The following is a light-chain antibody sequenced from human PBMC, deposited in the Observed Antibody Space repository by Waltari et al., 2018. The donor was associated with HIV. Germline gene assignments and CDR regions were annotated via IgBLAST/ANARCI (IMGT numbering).Light chain of an antibody. CDR3: ASWDDSLNGVI. V-gene: IGLV1-44*01. Sequence: QSVLTQPPSASGTPGQRVTISCSGSSSNIGSRPVTWYQQLAGSAPTLLIYRSERRPSGVPDRFSASKSATSASLAISGLQSEDEATYYCASWDDSLNGVIFGGGTELTVL. J-gene: IGLJ2*01. CDR1: SSNIGSRP. CDR2: RSE.